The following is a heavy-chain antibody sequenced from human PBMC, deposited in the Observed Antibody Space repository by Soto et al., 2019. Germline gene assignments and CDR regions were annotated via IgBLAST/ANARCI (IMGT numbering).Heavy chain of an antibody. V-gene: IGHV4-34*01. CDR2: INHSGST. D-gene: IGHD3-10*01. CDR3: VRAILYYFDY. J-gene: IGHJ4*02. CDR1: GGSFSGYY. Sequence: QVQLQQWGAGLLKPSETLSLTCAVYGGSFSGYYWSWIRQPPGKGLEWIEEINHSGSTNYNPSLKSRVTISVDTSKNQFSLKLSSVTAADTAVYYCVRAILYYFDYWGQGTLVTVSS.